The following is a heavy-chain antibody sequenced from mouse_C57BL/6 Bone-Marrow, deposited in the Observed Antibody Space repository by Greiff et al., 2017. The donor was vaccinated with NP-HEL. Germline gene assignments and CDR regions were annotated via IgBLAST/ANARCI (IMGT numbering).Heavy chain of an antibody. J-gene: IGHJ1*03. CDR1: GYTFTSYW. CDR3: ARTYYGSSYRYFDV. CDR2: IYPSDSET. V-gene: IGHV1-61*01. Sequence: QVQLQQPGAELVRPGSSVKLSCKASGYTFTSYWMDWVKQRPGQGLEWIGNIYPSDSETHYNQKFKDKATLTVDKSASTADMQLSSLTSEDSAVYYGARTYYGSSYRYFDVWGTGTTVTGSS. D-gene: IGHD1-1*01.